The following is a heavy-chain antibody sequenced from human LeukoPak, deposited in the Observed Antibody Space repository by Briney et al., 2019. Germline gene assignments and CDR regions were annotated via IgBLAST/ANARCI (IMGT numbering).Heavy chain of an antibody. CDR1: GYTFTSYG. J-gene: IGHJ6*02. V-gene: IGHV1-18*01. CDR2: ISAYNGNT. CDR3: ARDGGSSGSYYYYYGMDV. D-gene: IGHD1-26*01. Sequence: ASVKVSCKASGYTFTSYGISWVRQAPGQGLEWMGWISAYNGNTNYAQELQGRVTMTTDTSTSTAYMELRSLRSDDTAVYYCARDGGSSGSYYYYYGMDVWGQGTTVTVSS.